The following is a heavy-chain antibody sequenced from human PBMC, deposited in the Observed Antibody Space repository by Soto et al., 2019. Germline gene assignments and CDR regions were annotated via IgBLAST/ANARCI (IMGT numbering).Heavy chain of an antibody. J-gene: IGHJ4*02. CDR2: IKSKTDGGTT. D-gene: IGHD3-16*01. CDR1: GFTFSHAW. Sequence: GGSLRFSCAASGFTFSHAWMNWVRQAPGKGLEWVGRIKSKTDGGTTDFAAPVKGRFTISRDDAKNTLFLQMNSLKIEDTAVYYCASRMGGSYWGQGTLVTVSS. V-gene: IGHV3-15*07. CDR3: ASRMGGSY.